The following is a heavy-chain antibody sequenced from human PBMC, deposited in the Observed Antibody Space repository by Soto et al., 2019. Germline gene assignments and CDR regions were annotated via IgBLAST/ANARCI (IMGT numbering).Heavy chain of an antibody. CDR1: GFTFSSYG. D-gene: IGHD2-2*01. J-gene: IGHJ4*02. CDR2: ISYDGSKQ. V-gene: IGHV3-30*18. Sequence: QVQLVESGGGVVQPGKSLRLSCAASGFTFSSYGMHWVRQAPGKGLEWVTLISYDGSKQYYADSLKGRFTISRDNSKNTLYLEITSLKAEDTAGYYCAKDSTSNSTSGYGSVVSFDYWGQGTLVTVSS. CDR3: AKDSTSNSTSGYGSVVSFDY.